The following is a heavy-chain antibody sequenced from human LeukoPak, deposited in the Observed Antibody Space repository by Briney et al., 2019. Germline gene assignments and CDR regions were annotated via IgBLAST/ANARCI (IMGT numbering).Heavy chain of an antibody. V-gene: IGHV3-30*18. Sequence: GRSLRLSCAASGFTFSSYGMHWVRQAPGKGLEWVAVISYDGSNKYYADPVKGRFTISRDNSKNTLYLQMNSLRAEDTAVYYCAKDGSSGDAFDIWGQGTMVTVSS. J-gene: IGHJ3*02. CDR1: GFTFSSYG. D-gene: IGHD6-25*01. CDR2: ISYDGSNK. CDR3: AKDGSSGDAFDI.